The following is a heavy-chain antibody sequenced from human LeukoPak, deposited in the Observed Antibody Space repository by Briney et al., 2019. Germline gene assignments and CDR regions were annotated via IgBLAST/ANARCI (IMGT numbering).Heavy chain of an antibody. Sequence: GGSLRLSCAASGLTVSGNLMRWVRQAPGKGLEWVSVIYRDGTTYYTDSVKGRFTISRDNSKNTLYLQMNSLRAEDTAIYYCAKLRPHDMEDYWGQGTLVTVSS. J-gene: IGHJ4*02. CDR1: GLTVSGNL. CDR3: AKLRPHDMEDY. CDR2: IYRDGTT. D-gene: IGHD3-22*01. V-gene: IGHV3-66*04.